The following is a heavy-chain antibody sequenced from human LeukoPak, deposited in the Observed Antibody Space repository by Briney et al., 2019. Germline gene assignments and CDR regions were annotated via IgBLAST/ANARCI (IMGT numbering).Heavy chain of an antibody. CDR2: IKEDGSEA. CDR3: ARGGANRFDY. Sequence: GGSLRLSCAASGFPFSGYWMTWVRQAPGRGLEWVSTIKEDGSEAYFGDSVKGRFAISRDNAKNSLYLQMNSLRGEDTAVYYCARGGANRFDYWGQGTLVTVSS. CDR1: GFPFSGYW. V-gene: IGHV3-7*04. D-gene: IGHD3-16*01. J-gene: IGHJ4*02.